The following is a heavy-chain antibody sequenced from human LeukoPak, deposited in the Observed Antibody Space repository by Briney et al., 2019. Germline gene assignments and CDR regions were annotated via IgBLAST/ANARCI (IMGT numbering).Heavy chain of an antibody. V-gene: IGHV1-8*01. CDR3: ARVGILRYFDWPSSVYYYYYGMDV. CDR2: MNPNSGNT. Sequence: ASVKVSCKASGYTFTSYDINWVRQATGQGLEWMGWMNPNSGNTGYAQKFQGRVTMTRNTSISTAYMELSSLRSEDTAVYYCARVGILRYFDWPSSVYYYYYGMDVWGQGTTVTVSS. CDR1: GYTFTSYD. D-gene: IGHD3-9*01. J-gene: IGHJ6*02.